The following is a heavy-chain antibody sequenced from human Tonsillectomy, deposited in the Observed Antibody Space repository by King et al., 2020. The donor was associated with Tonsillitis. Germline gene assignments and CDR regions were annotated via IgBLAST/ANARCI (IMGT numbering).Heavy chain of an antibody. CDR2: IRGRANTT. CDR3: AKDDPDYYDSDPYYYYGMDV. Sequence: VQLVESGGDLVQPGGSLRLTCVASGFTFSDYAMSWVRQTPGKGLEWVSSIRGRANTTYYADSVKGRFTISRDNVKKTLYLQMDSLGADDTALYYCAKDDPDYYDSDPYYYYGMDVWGQGTTVTVSS. J-gene: IGHJ6*02. V-gene: IGHV3-23*04. D-gene: IGHD3-16*01. CDR1: GFTFSDYA.